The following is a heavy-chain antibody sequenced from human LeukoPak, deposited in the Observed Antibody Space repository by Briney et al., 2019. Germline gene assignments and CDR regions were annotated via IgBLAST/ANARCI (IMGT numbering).Heavy chain of an antibody. Sequence: GDSVKVSCKASGGTFSSYAISWVRQAPGQGLEWMGGIIPIFGTANYAQKFQGRVTITTDESTSTAYMELSSLRSEDTAVYYCARDQHYDSSGYYNWFDPWGQGTLVTVSS. V-gene: IGHV1-69*05. J-gene: IGHJ5*02. CDR3: ARDQHYDSSGYYNWFDP. CDR2: IIPIFGTA. CDR1: GGTFSSYA. D-gene: IGHD3-22*01.